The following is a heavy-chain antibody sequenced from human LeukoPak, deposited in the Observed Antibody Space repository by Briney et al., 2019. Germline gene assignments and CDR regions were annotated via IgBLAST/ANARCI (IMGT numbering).Heavy chain of an antibody. J-gene: IGHJ5*02. CDR1: GGSISSSSYY. CDR3: ARASSRGVRAGDWFDP. Sequence: SETLSLTCTVSGGSISSSSYYWGWIRQPPGKGLEWIGSIYYSGSTYYNPSLKSRVTISVDTSKNQFSMKLSSVTAADTAVYYCARASSRGVRAGDWFDPWGEGTLVTVSS. V-gene: IGHV4-39*07. CDR2: IYYSGST. D-gene: IGHD3-10*01.